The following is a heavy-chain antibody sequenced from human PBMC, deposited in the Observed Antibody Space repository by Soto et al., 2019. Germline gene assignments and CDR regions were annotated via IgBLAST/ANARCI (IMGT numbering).Heavy chain of an antibody. V-gene: IGHV3-23*01. J-gene: IGHJ3*02. D-gene: IGHD4-17*01. CDR1: GFTFSTYA. Sequence: PAGSQRLSCGASGFTFSTYAMSWVRQTTGKGLEWVSALSPSGGETYYADSVKGRFTTSRDNYMNALYLQMNSLRVEDTAVYYCAHPRGYGVFDAYDIWGQGTMVTVSS. CDR3: AHPRGYGVFDAYDI. CDR2: LSPSGGET.